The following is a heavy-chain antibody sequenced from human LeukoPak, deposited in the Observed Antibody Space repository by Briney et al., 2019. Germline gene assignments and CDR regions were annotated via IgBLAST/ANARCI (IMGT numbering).Heavy chain of an antibody. CDR1: GFTFSDYY. Sequence: GGSLRLSCAASGFTFSDYYMSWIRQAPGKGLEWVSYISSSGSTIYYADSVKGRFTISRDDAKNSLYLQMNSLRAEDTAVYYCARARRSSGWYLPDYWGQGTLVTVSS. D-gene: IGHD6-19*01. J-gene: IGHJ4*02. CDR3: ARARRSSGWYLPDY. CDR2: ISSSGSTI. V-gene: IGHV3-11*04.